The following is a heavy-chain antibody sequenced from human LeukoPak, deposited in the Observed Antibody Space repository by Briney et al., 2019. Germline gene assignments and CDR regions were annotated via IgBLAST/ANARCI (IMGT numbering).Heavy chain of an antibody. CDR3: ARGNYEYYFDY. CDR1: GYTFTRYY. V-gene: IGHV1-2*02. Sequence: ASVKVSCKASGYTFTRYYMHWVRQAPGQGIEWMGWINPNSGGTNYAQKFQGRVTMTRDTSISTAYMQLSSLRSEDTAVYYCARGNYEYYFDYWGQGTLVTVSS. CDR2: INPNSGGT. J-gene: IGHJ4*02. D-gene: IGHD1-7*01.